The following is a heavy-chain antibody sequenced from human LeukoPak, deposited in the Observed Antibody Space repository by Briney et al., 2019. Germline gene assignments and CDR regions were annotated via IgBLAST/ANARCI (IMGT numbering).Heavy chain of an antibody. V-gene: IGHV3-23*01. CDR1: GFTFSKYA. CDR3: AKYISDSGAYYAFDY. CDR2: ITASGTTT. D-gene: IGHD3-10*01. J-gene: IGHJ4*02. Sequence: GGSLRLSCAASGFTFSKYAMTWVRQAPGKGLEWVSAITASGTTTYYADSVKGRFTISRDDTKNTLSLQMDSLSAEDTALYYCAKYISDSGAYYAFDYWGQGTLVTVSS.